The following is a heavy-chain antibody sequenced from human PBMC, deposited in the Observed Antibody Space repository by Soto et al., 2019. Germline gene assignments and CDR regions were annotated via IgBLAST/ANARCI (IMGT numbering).Heavy chain of an antibody. V-gene: IGHV3-7*01. CDR2: IKQDGREK. D-gene: IGHD6-6*01. Sequence: EVQLVESGGGLVQPGGSLRLSCAASGFNFSTNWMSWVRQAPGKGLEWVANIKQDGREKYYVDSVKGRLTISRDNAKNSLFLQMNSLKGDDTAIYYCSIAPWVRAFPSSHWFDSWGQGTLVTVSS. J-gene: IGHJ5*01. CDR1: GFNFSTNW. CDR3: SIAPWVRAFPSSHWFDS.